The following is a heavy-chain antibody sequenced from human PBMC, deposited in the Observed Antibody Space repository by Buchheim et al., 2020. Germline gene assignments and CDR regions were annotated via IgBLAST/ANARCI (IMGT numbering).Heavy chain of an antibody. J-gene: IGHJ5*02. Sequence: EVQLVESGGGLVQPGGSLRLSCAASGFTFSSYEMNWVRQAPGKGLEWVSYISSSGSAIYYADSVKGRFTISRDNSKHTLDLQMNSLRAEDTAVYYCAKDNQDWWFDPWGQGTL. CDR1: GFTFSSYE. V-gene: IGHV3-48*03. CDR3: AKDNQDWWFDP. CDR2: ISSSGSAI. D-gene: IGHD1-14*01.